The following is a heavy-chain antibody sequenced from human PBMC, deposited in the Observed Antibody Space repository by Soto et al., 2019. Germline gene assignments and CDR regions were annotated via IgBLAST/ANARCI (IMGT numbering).Heavy chain of an antibody. Sequence: QVQLVQSGAEVKKPGSSVKVSCKASGGTFSSYAISWVRQAPGQGLEWMGGIIPIFGTANYAQKFQGRVTITEDESTSTAYMELSSLRYEDTAVYYCARDAIVVVVAATRYYYYYGMDVWGQGTTVTVSS. J-gene: IGHJ6*02. V-gene: IGHV1-69*01. CDR1: GGTFSSYA. CDR3: ARDAIVVVVAATRYYYYYGMDV. CDR2: IIPIFGTA. D-gene: IGHD2-15*01.